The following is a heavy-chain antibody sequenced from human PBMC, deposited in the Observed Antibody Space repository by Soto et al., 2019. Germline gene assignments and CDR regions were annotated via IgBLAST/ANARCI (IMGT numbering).Heavy chain of an antibody. CDR2: ISYDGSTK. CDR1: GFIFSSFG. J-gene: IGHJ4*02. CDR3: ARGYTIDH. D-gene: IGHD1-26*01. Sequence: QVQLVESGGGEVQPGRSLRLSCAVSGFIFSSFGLHWVCQAPGKWLEWVADISYDGSTKSYADSVKGRFTVSRDRSTNTLYLQMDSLRPEDTAVYYCARGYTIDHWGQGTLVTVSS. V-gene: IGHV3-30*03.